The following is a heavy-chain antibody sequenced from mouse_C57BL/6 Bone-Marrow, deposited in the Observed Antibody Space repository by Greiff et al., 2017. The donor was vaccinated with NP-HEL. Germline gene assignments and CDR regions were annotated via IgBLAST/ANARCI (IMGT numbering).Heavy chain of an antibody. CDR2: IHPNSGST. CDR1: GYTFTSYW. J-gene: IGHJ4*01. V-gene: IGHV1-64*01. Sequence: QVQLQQPGAELVKPGASVKLSCKASGYTFTSYWMHWVKQRPGQGLEWIGMIHPNSGSTNYNEKFKSKATLTVDKSSSTAYMQLSSLPSEDSAVNYFARRLLLLRRPDYYAMDYWGQGTSVPVSS. CDR3: ARRLLLLRRPDYYAMDY. D-gene: IGHD2-2*01.